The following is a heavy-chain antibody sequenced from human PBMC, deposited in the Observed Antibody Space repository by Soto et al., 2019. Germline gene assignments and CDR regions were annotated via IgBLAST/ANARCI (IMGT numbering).Heavy chain of an antibody. CDR1: GYDFARTW. CDR2: IYPGDSET. D-gene: IGHD5-12*01. CDR3: ARLVGAYDSYFDH. V-gene: IGHV5-51*01. J-gene: IGHJ4*02. Sequence: ESLTISCKASGYDFARTWIGLVRQLPGKGLDWLGIIYPGDSETRYSPSFRGQVTFSVDMSISTAYLQWSSLKTSDIAIYYCARLVGAYDSYFDHWGQGTRVTVS.